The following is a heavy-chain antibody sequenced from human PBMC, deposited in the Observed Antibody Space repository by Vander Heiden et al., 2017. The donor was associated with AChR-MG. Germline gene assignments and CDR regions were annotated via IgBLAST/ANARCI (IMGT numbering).Heavy chain of an antibody. CDR1: GFPFSSYW. CDR2: IKQDGSEK. V-gene: IGHV3-7*01. J-gene: IGHJ5*02. D-gene: IGHD6-19*01. Sequence: EVQLVESGGGLVQPGGSLRLSCAASGFPFSSYWMSWVRQAPGKGLEWVANIKQDGSEKYYVDSVKGRFTISRDNAKNSLYLQMNSLRAEDTAVYYCARKGVAAVAGTFWFDPWGQGTLVTVSS. CDR3: ARKGVAAVAGTFWFDP.